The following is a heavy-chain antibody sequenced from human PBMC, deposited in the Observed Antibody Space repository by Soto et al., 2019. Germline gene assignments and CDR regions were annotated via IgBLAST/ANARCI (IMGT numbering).Heavy chain of an antibody. V-gene: IGHV3-33*01. CDR2: IWYDGSNK. CDR1: GFTFSSYG. D-gene: IGHD3-22*01. J-gene: IGHJ6*02. CDR3: ARASDSSGYNYYYYGMDV. Sequence: GGSLRLSCAASGFTFSSYGMHWVRQAPGKGLEWVAVIWYDGSNKYYADSVKGRFTISRDNSKNTLYLQMNSLRAEDTAVYYCARASDSSGYNYYYYGMDVWGQGTTVTVSS.